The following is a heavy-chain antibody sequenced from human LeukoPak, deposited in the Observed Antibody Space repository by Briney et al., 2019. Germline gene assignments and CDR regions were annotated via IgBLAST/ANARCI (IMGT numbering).Heavy chain of an antibody. CDR1: GGSISSYY. CDR3: ARRDGYNLPFDY. V-gene: IGHV4-59*01. CDR2: IYYSGST. J-gene: IGHJ4*02. D-gene: IGHD5-24*01. Sequence: SETLSLTCTVSGGSISSYYWSWIRQTPGKGPLWIGYIYYSGSTNYNPSLKSRVTISVDTSKNQFSLKLSSVTAADTAVYYCARRDGYNLPFDYWGQGTLVTVSS.